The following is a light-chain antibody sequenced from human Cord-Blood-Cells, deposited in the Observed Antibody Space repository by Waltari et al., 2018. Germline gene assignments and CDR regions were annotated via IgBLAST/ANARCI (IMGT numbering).Light chain of an antibody. V-gene: IGKV3-11*01. CDR1: QSVSSY. J-gene: IGKJ2*01. CDR3: QQRSNWYT. CDR2: DAS. Sequence: EIVFTQSPATLSLSPGERATLSCRASQSVSSYLAWYQQKPGQAPRVLIYDASNRATGIPARFSGSGSGTDFTLTISSLEPEDFAVYYCQQRSNWYTFGQGTKLEIK.